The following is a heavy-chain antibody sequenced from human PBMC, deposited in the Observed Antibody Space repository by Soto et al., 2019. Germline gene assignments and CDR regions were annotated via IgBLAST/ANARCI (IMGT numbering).Heavy chain of an antibody. Sequence: EVQLLESGGGLVQTGVSLRLSCAAPGLTFRRHAMSWVRQAPGQGLEWVSGISGGGGTTYYPDSVRGRFTISRDNSKNTVLLQLDSLRADDTAVYYCAKAQGVATISSNFGYWGQGTLVTVSS. D-gene: IGHD5-12*01. V-gene: IGHV3-23*01. CDR2: ISGGGGTT. CDR3: AKAQGVATISSNFGY. CDR1: GLTFRRHA. J-gene: IGHJ4*02.